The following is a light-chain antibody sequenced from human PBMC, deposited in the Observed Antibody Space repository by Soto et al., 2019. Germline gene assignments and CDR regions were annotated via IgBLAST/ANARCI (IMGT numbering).Light chain of an antibody. Sequence: EIVLTPSRATLSLSPWERATLSCMASQSVSSYLTWYQQKPGQAPRLLIYDASNRATGIPARFSGSGSGTDFTLTISSLEPEDFAVYYCQQRSNWPITFGQGTRLEI. CDR1: QSVSSY. V-gene: IGKV3-11*01. CDR3: QQRSNWPIT. J-gene: IGKJ5*01. CDR2: DAS.